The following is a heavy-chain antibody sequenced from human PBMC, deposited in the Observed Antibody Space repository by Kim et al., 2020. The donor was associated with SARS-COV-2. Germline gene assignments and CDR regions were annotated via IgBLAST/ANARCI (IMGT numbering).Heavy chain of an antibody. J-gene: IGHJ4*02. Sequence: SETLSLTCTVSGGSISSSSYYWGWIRQPPGKGLEWIGSIYYSGSTYYNPSLKSRVTISVDTSKNQFSLKLSSVTAADTAVYYCARKWSPGIAAAGEPSYFDYWGQGTLVTVSS. D-gene: IGHD6-13*01. CDR1: GGSISSSSYY. CDR3: ARKWSPGIAAAGEPSYFDY. V-gene: IGHV4-39*01. CDR2: IYYSGST.